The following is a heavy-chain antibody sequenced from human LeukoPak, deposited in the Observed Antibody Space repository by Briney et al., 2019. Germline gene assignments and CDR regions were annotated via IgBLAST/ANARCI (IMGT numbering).Heavy chain of an antibody. D-gene: IGHD3-16*01. Sequence: GGSLRLSCAASVFTLSSYSMRWVRQAQRKGLEWVSAISGSGGSTYYADSVKGRFTISRDNSKNTLYLQMNSLRAEDTAVYYCAKFMFDYFDYWGQGTLVTVSS. CDR3: AKFMFDYFDY. J-gene: IGHJ4*02. CDR2: ISGSGGST. CDR1: VFTLSSYS. V-gene: IGHV3-23*01.